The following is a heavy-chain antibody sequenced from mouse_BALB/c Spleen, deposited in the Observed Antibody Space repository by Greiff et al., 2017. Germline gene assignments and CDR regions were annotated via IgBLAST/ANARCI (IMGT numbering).Heavy chain of an antibody. CDR2: IWAGGST. J-gene: IGHJ1*01. CDR1: GFSLTSYG. CDR3: ARPPYYGNYWYFDV. V-gene: IGHV2-9*02. D-gene: IGHD2-10*01. Sequence: VKLVESGPGLVAPSQSLSITCTVSGFSLTSYGVHWVRQPPGKGLEWLGVIWAGGSTNYNSALMSRLSISKDNSKSQVFLKMNSLQTDDTAMYYCARPPYYGNYWYFDVWGAGTTVTVSS.